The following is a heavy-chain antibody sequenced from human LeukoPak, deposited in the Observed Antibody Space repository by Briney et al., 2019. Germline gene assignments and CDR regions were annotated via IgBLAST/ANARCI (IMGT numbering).Heavy chain of an antibody. Sequence: GGSLRLSCAVSGFIFNNYIMNWVRQAPGKGLEWVSSITGSGSFVYYADSVKGRFTISRHHSKNTLHLQMNSLRDEDTAVYYCARGNQRAYDAFDIWGQGTMVTVSS. J-gene: IGHJ3*02. D-gene: IGHD1-14*01. CDR1: GFIFNNYI. V-gene: IGHV3-21*04. CDR2: ITGSGSFV. CDR3: ARGNQRAYDAFDI.